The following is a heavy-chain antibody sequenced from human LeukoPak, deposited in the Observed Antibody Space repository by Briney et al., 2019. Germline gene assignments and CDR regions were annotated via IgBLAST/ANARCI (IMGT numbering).Heavy chain of an antibody. CDR2: ISYDGSNK. D-gene: IGHD4-17*01. J-gene: IGHJ4*02. CDR3: ARDLNGALDY. CDR1: GFTFSSYA. V-gene: IGHV3-30-3*01. Sequence: GGFLRLSCAASGFTFSSYAMHWVRQAPGKGLEWVAVISYDGSNKYYADSVKGRFTISRDNSKNTLYLQMDSLRAEDTAVYYCARDLNGALDYWGQGTLVTVSS.